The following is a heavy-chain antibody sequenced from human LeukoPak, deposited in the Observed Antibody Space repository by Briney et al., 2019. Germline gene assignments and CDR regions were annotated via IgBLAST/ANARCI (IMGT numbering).Heavy chain of an antibody. D-gene: IGHD2-15*01. CDR2: INPNSGGT. CDR1: GYTFTVYY. CDR3: AREGYCSGGSCYAELDY. J-gene: IGHJ4*02. Sequence: ASVTVSFTASGYTFTVYYMHWVRQAPGQGLEWMGWINPNSGGTNYAQKFQGRVTMTRDTSISTAYMELSRLRSDDTAVYYCAREGYCSGGSCYAELDYWGQGTLVTVSS. V-gene: IGHV1-2*02.